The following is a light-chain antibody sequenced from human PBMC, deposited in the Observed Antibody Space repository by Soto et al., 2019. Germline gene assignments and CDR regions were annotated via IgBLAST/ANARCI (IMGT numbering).Light chain of an antibody. V-gene: IGLV1-40*01. Sequence: QSVLTQPASVSGAPGQRVTISCTGNSSNLGACYDVPWYQQLPGAAPKLIIFGNRNRPSGVPERFSGSKSGTSASLAITGLQAEDDDDYYSQDSDYSMPASVFGGGTKLTVL. CDR1: SSNLGACYD. CDR2: GNR. J-gene: IGLJ2*01. CDR3: QDSDYSMPASV.